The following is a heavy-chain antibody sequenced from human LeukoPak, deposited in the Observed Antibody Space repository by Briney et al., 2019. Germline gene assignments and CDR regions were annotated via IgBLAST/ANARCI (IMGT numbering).Heavy chain of an antibody. J-gene: IGHJ4*02. CDR1: GFTFSTHA. D-gene: IGHD6-13*01. V-gene: IGHV3-30*04. Sequence: PGGSLRLSCAASGFTFSTHAIHWVRQAPGKGLEWVAVMSYDGSNEFYSDSVKGRFTVSRDNSKNTLYLQMNSLRAEDTAAYYCARDRGAAAVDFDYWGQGTLVTVSS. CDR2: MSYDGSNE. CDR3: ARDRGAAAVDFDY.